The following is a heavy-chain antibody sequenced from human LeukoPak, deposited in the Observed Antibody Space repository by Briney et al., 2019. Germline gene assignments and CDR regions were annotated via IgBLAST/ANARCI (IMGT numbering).Heavy chain of an antibody. V-gene: IGHV3-7*01. Sequence: PGGSLRLSCAPSGFTFSTYWMSWVRQAPGKGLEWVANIKQGGSEKYYVDSVKGRFTISRDNAKNSLYLQMNSLRAEDTATYYCARDARTASGNFDIWGQGTMVTVSS. CDR2: IKQGGSEK. CDR1: GFTFSTYW. CDR3: ARDARTASGNFDI. D-gene: IGHD1-1*01. J-gene: IGHJ3*02.